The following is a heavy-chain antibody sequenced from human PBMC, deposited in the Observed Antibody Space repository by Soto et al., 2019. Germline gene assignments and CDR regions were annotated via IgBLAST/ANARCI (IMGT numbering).Heavy chain of an antibody. D-gene: IGHD3-22*01. Sequence: PSETLSLTCAVSGGSISSGVYSWRWIRQPPGKGLEWIGYIYHSGSTYYNPSLKSRVTISVDRSKNQFSLKLSSVTAADTAVYYCARGGVDYYDSSGYYFSPYYFDYWGQGTLVTVSS. CDR1: GGSISSGVYS. J-gene: IGHJ4*02. V-gene: IGHV4-30-2*01. CDR2: IYHSGST. CDR3: ARGGVDYYDSSGYYFSPYYFDY.